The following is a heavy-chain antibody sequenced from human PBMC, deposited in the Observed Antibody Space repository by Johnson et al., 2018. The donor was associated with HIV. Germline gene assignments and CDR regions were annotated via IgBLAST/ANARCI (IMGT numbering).Heavy chain of an antibody. CDR3: ANGGFQFLEWLPHDAFDI. J-gene: IGHJ3*02. Sequence: VQLVESGGGLVKPGGSLRLSCAASGFTFSSYAMSWVRQAPGKGLEWVSAISGSGGSTYYADSVKGRFTISRDNSKNTLYLQMNSLRAEDTAVYYCANGGFQFLEWLPHDAFDIWGQGTMVTVSS. D-gene: IGHD3-3*01. CDR1: GFTFSSYA. V-gene: IGHV3-23*04. CDR2: ISGSGGST.